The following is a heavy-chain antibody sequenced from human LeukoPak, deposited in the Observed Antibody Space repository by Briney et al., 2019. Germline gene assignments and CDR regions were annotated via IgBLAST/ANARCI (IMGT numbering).Heavy chain of an antibody. CDR3: ARDPPPYGDFHKDMDV. V-gene: IGHV3-48*04. J-gene: IGHJ6*02. CDR2: ISGSSGTI. Sequence: GGSLRLSCAASGFTFSTYSMNWVRQAPGKGLEWVSYISGSSGTIYYADSVKGRFTISGDNAKNSLYLQMNSLRAEDTAVYYCARDPPPYGDFHKDMDVWGQGTTVTVSS. D-gene: IGHD4-17*01. CDR1: GFTFSTYS.